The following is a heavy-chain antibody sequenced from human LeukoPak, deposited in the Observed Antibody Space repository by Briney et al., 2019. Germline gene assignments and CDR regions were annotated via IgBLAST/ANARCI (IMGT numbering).Heavy chain of an antibody. V-gene: IGHV4-59*01. Sequence: PSETLSLTCTVSGGSISSYYWSWIRQPPGKGLEWIGYIYYSGSTNYNPSLKSRVTISVDTSKNQFSLKLSSVTAADTAVYYCARARRARAFDIWGQGTMVTVSS. CDR2: IYYSGST. CDR1: GGSISSYY. J-gene: IGHJ3*02. CDR3: ARARRARAFDI.